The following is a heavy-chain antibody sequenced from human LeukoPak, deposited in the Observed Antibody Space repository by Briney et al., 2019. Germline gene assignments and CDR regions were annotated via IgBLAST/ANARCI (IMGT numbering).Heavy chain of an antibody. J-gene: IGHJ6*02. CDR3: ARDRYSSGWYPIPRGYYGMDV. CDR1: GFTFSSYS. V-gene: IGHV3-21*01. D-gene: IGHD6-19*01. CDR2: ISSSSSYI. Sequence: GGSLRLSCAASGFTFSSYSMNWVRQAPGKGLEWVSSISSSSSYIYYADSVKGRFTISRDNAKNSLYLQMNSLRAEDTAVYYCARDRYSSGWYPIPRGYYGMDVWGQGTTVTVSS.